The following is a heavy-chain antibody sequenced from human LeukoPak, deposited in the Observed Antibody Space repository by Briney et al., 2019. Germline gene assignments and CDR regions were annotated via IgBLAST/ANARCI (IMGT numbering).Heavy chain of an antibody. J-gene: IGHJ4*02. CDR1: GGSVGSFSIYY. V-gene: IGHV4-4*07. D-gene: IGHD3-22*01. CDR2: IYTGGST. CDR3: AMYNYDTSGFDY. Sequence: SETLSLTCSVSGGSVGSFSIYYWSWVRQPAGKGLEWIGRIYTGGSTSTSYNPSLKSRVSISVDKSKNHLSLTLRSVTAADTAVYYCAMYNYDTSGFDYWGQGTRVTVSS.